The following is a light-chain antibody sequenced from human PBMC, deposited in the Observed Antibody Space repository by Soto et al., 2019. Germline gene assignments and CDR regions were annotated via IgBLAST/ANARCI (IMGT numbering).Light chain of an antibody. Sequence: QSARTQPASVSGSPGQSITSSCTGTSSDVGGYNYVSWYQQHPGKAPKLMIYEVSNRPSGVSNRFSGSKSGNTASLTISGLQAEDEADYYCSSYTSSSPYVFGTATKLTVL. CDR1: SSDVGGYNY. J-gene: IGLJ1*01. CDR2: EVS. V-gene: IGLV2-14*01. CDR3: SSYTSSSPYV.